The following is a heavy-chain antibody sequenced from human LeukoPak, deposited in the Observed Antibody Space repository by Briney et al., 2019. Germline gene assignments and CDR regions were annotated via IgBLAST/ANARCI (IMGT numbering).Heavy chain of an antibody. CDR3: ARGDRIDPQIMTTVDTTSRNAFDI. D-gene: IGHD4-23*01. CDR1: GGSFSGYY. V-gene: IGHV4-34*01. J-gene: IGHJ3*02. Sequence: PSETLSLTCAIYGGSFSGYYWSWIRQPPGKGLEGIGEINHSGSTNYNPSLKSRVTISVDTSKNQFSLKLSSVTAADTAVYYCARGDRIDPQIMTTVDTTSRNAFDIWGQGTMVTVSS. CDR2: INHSGST.